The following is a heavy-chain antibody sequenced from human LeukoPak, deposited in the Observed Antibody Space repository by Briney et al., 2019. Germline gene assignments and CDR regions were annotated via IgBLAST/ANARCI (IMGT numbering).Heavy chain of an antibody. Sequence: GGSLRLSCAASGFTFDDYAMHWVRQAPGRGWAGVSGISWNSGSIGYADSVKGRFTISRDNAKNSLYLQMNSLRAEDTALYYCAKGGGSGYTIDYWGQGTLVTVSS. D-gene: IGHD3-3*01. CDR3: AKGGGSGYTIDY. CDR2: ISWNSGSI. CDR1: GFTFDDYA. V-gene: IGHV3-9*01. J-gene: IGHJ4*02.